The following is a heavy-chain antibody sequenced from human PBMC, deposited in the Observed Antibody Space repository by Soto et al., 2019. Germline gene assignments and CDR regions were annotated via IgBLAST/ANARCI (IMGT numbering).Heavy chain of an antibody. J-gene: IGHJ6*02. V-gene: IGHV3-48*02. Sequence: EVQLVESGGGLVQPGGSLRLSCAASGFTFSSYSMNWVRQAPGKGLEWVSYISSSSSTIYYADSVKGRFTIYRDNAKNSLYLQMNSLRDEDTAVYYCARDTPDYLNVVCMDVWGQGTTVTVSS. CDR1: GFTFSSYS. CDR2: ISSSSSTI. CDR3: ARDTPDYLNVVCMDV. D-gene: IGHD4-17*01.